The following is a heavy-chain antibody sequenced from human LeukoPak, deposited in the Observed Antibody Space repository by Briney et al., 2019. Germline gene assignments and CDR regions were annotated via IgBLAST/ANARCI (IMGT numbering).Heavy chain of an antibody. V-gene: IGHV3-15*01. Sequence: PGGSLRLSCAASGFTFSDDGMSWVRQAPGKGLEWVGRIKSKTDGGTIDYAAPVKGRFTISRDDSKDTLFLQMNSLKTEDTAVYYCTTDLSELDDSCYYAKYCHLWGQGTLVSVSS. CDR1: GFTFSDDG. CDR2: IKSKTDGGTI. CDR3: TTDLSELDDSCYYAKYCHL. J-gene: IGHJ1*01. D-gene: IGHD3-22*01.